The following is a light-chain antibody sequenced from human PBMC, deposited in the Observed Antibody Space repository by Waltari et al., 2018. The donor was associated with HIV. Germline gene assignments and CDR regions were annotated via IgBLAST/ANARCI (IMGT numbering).Light chain of an antibody. CDR2: PDD. CDR3: QTWDSSTGV. V-gene: IGLV3-1*01. CDR1: KLGDKY. J-gene: IGLJ1*01. Sequence: SYEVTQPPSVSVSPGQTASITCSGDKLGDKYAFWYQQKPGQSPVLVIYPDDKRPSGIPERVSGSNSGNTATLTISGTQAMDEADYYCQTWDSSTGVFGTGTKVTVL.